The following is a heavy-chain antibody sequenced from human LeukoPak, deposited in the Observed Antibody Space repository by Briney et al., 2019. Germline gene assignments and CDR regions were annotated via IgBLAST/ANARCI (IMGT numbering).Heavy chain of an antibody. CDR1: GYPFTSNW. CDR2: IYPGDSDT. Sequence: GESLEISCKGSGYPFTSNWIAWVRQMPGKGLEGMGIIYPGDSDTRYGPSFQGQVTISVDKSISTAYLQWSSLKASDSAMYYCAREGTTGGYYDYWGQGTQVTVSS. D-gene: IGHD1-7*01. J-gene: IGHJ4*02. CDR3: AREGTTGGYYDY. V-gene: IGHV5-51*01.